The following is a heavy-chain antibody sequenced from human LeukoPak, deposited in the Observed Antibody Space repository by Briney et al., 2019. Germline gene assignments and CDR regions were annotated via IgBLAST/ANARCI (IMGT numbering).Heavy chain of an antibody. V-gene: IGHV3-9*01. CDR2: ISWDSGSI. CDR1: GFTFDDYA. J-gene: IGHJ4*02. Sequence: PGRSLRLSCAASGFTFDDYAMHWDRQAPGKGLEWLSGISWDSGSIGYADSVKGRFTISRDNSKNTVSLQMNSLRVEDTAVYYCTRDHITSWQIDFWGQGTMVTVSS. CDR3: TRDHITSWQIDF. D-gene: IGHD2-2*01.